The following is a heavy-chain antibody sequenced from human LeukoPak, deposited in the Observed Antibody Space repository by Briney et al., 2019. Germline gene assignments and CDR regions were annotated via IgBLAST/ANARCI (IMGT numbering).Heavy chain of an antibody. V-gene: IGHV3-23*01. Sequence: PGGSLRLSCAASGFTFSSYAMSWVRQAPGKGLEWVSAISGSGGSTYYADSVKGRFTISRDNSKNTLYLQMNSLRAEDTAVYYCAKDQTYTKSGWSTLYYFDHWGQGTLVTVSS. CDR2: ISGSGGST. J-gene: IGHJ4*02. D-gene: IGHD6-19*01. CDR1: GFTFSSYA. CDR3: AKDQTYTKSGWSTLYYFDH.